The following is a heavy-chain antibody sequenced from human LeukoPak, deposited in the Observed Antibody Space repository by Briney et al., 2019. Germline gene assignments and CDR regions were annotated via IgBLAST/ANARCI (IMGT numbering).Heavy chain of an antibody. CDR3: ANPRYDSSGYYYVD. Sequence: AASVKVSCKASGYTFTDYTMHWLRQAPGQRLDWMGWINGGSGNTMYSPEFQGRVTITRDTSASTAYMELSSLRSEDTAVYYCANPRYDSSGYYYVDWGQGTLVTVSS. CDR2: INGGSGNT. J-gene: IGHJ4*02. V-gene: IGHV1-3*01. D-gene: IGHD3-22*01. CDR1: GYTFTDYT.